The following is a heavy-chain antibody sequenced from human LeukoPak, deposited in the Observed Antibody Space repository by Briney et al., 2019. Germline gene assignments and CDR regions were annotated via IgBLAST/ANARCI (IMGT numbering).Heavy chain of an antibody. D-gene: IGHD4-17*01. Sequence: GGSLRLSCAASGFTFSSYGMHWVRQAPGKGLEWVAFIRYDGSNKYYADSVKGRFTISRDNSKNTLYLQMNSLRAEDTAVYYCAKDSSDYGDYEAAPFDYWGQGTLVTVSS. CDR2: IRYDGSNK. J-gene: IGHJ4*02. CDR3: AKDSSDYGDYEAAPFDY. CDR1: GFTFSSYG. V-gene: IGHV3-30*02.